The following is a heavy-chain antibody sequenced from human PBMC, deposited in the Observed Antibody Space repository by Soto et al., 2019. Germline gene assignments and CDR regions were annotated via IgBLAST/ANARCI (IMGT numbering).Heavy chain of an antibody. CDR3: ARNGLYGQQLVDRSNWFDP. D-gene: IGHD6-13*01. J-gene: IGHJ5*02. V-gene: IGHV4-4*07. Sequence: SETLSLTCTVSGGSISSYYWSWIRQPAGKGLEWIGRIYTSGSTNYNPSLKSRVTMSVDTSKNQFSLKLSSVTAADTAVYYCARNGLYGQQLVDRSNWFDPWGQGTLATVSS. CDR2: IYTSGST. CDR1: GGSISSYY.